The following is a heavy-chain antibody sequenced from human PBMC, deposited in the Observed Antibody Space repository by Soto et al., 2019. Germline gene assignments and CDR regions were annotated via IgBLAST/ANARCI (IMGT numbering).Heavy chain of an antibody. J-gene: IGHJ4*02. V-gene: IGHV3-53*01. CDR2: IYSGGST. CDR1: GFSVSTNY. D-gene: IGHD1-26*01. CDR3: ARGSGSLYYFDF. Sequence: PVGSLRLSCAASGFSVSTNYMTWVRQAPGKGLEWVSVIYSGGSTYYADSVKGRFTISRDNSKNTLHLQMNSLRAEDTAVYYCARGSGSLYYFDFWGRGTLVTVSS.